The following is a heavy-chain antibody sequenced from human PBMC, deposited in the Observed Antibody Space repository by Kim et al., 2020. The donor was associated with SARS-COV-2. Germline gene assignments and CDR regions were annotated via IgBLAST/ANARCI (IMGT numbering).Heavy chain of an antibody. D-gene: IGHD3-3*01. V-gene: IGHV3-23*01. CDR3: ANLYDLAG. J-gene: IGHJ4*02. CDR2: GGSK. Sequence: GGSKYSPDSLKGRFTISSDNSKNTLYLQMNSLGAEDTAVYYCANLYDLAGWGQGTLVTVSS.